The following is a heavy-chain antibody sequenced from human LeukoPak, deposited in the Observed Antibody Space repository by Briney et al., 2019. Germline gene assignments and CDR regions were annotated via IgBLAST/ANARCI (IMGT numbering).Heavy chain of an antibody. J-gene: IGHJ4*02. V-gene: IGHV3-30*14. CDR2: ISYDGRNK. Sequence: GGSLRLSCAASGFTFSSYAMHWVRQAPGKGLEWVAVISYDGRNKYYADSVKGRFTISRDNSKNTLYLQMNSLRAEDTAVYYCARDAYYYDSSGYYSVHDYWGQGTLVTVSS. D-gene: IGHD3-22*01. CDR1: GFTFSSYA. CDR3: ARDAYYYDSSGYYSVHDY.